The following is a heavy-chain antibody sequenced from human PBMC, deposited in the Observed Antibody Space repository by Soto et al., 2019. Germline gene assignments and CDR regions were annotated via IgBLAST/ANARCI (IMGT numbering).Heavy chain of an antibody. V-gene: IGHV3-48*01. CDR3: ARDGYYDYVWGSYRSPYYYYGMDV. D-gene: IGHD3-16*02. J-gene: IGHJ6*02. Sequence: LRLSCAASGFTFSSYSMNWVRQAPGKGLEWVSYISSSSSTIYYADSVKGRFTISRDNAKNSLYLQMNSLRAEDTAVYYCARDGYYDYVWGSYRSPYYYYGMDVWGQGTTVTVSS. CDR1: GFTFSSYS. CDR2: ISSSSSTI.